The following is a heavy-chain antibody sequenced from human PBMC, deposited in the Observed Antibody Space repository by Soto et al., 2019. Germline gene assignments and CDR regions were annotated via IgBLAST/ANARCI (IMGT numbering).Heavy chain of an antibody. D-gene: IGHD3-22*01. J-gene: IGHJ4*01. CDR2: VKSKNDGGTT. CDR3: TTDSYITSIIVRFDY. Sequence: SLRLSWASSCFTFSNAWINWVLNSPFKWLEFFGRVKSKNDGGTTDFAAPVKGRFAISRDDSKNMVYLEMNSLQTEDTAIYYCTTDSYITSIIVRFDYWGHGTLVTVSS. CDR1: CFTFSNAW. V-gene: IGHV3-15*07.